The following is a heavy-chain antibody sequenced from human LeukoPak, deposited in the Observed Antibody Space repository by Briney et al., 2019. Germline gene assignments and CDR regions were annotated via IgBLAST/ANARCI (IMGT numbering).Heavy chain of an antibody. J-gene: IGHJ4*02. CDR3: ARPGYSTGAFDY. V-gene: IGHV3-53*01. CDR1: GFTFSSYT. Sequence: PGGSLRLSCAASGFTFSSYTINWVRQAPGKGLEWVSVIYSGGDTYYADSVKGRFTISRDNSKNTLYLQMNSLRAEDTAVYYCARPGYSTGAFDYWGQGTLVTVSS. D-gene: IGHD6-25*01. CDR2: IYSGGDT.